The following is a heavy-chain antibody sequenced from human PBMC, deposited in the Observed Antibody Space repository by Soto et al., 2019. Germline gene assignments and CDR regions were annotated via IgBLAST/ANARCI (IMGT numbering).Heavy chain of an antibody. Sequence: GESLKISCEGSGYSFATYWIGGVRQMPGKGLEWMGIIYPDDSDTRYSPSFQGQVTISADKSINTAYLQWSSLKASDSAIYYCARQYSSSWNYYYYGVDVWGQGTTVTVSS. CDR2: IYPDDSDT. CDR1: GYSFATYW. CDR3: ARQYSSSWNYYYYGVDV. V-gene: IGHV5-51*01. D-gene: IGHD6-13*01. J-gene: IGHJ6*02.